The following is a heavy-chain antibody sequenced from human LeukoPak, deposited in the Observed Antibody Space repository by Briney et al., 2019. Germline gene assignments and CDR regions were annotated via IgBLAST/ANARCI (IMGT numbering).Heavy chain of an antibody. D-gene: IGHD3-22*01. Sequence: GGSLRLSCAAPGFTFSSYAMSWVRQAPGKGLEWVSAISGSGGSTYYADSVKGRFTISRDNSKNTLYLQMNSLRAEDTAVYYCANRDYYDGSGSLFWGQGTLVTVSS. CDR1: GFTFSSYA. CDR3: ANRDYYDGSGSLF. CDR2: ISGSGGST. J-gene: IGHJ4*02. V-gene: IGHV3-23*01.